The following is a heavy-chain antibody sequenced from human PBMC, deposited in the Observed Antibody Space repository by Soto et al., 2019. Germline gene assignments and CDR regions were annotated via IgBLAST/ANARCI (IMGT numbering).Heavy chain of an antibody. V-gene: IGHV3-30*18. J-gene: IGHJ4*02. Sequence: GGSLRLSCAASGFTFSSYGMHWVRQAPGKGLEWVAVISYDGSNKYYADSVKGRFTISRDNSKNTLYLQMNSLRAEDTAVYYCAKENDIVVVVAAGELDYWGQGTLVTVSS. D-gene: IGHD2-15*01. CDR2: ISYDGSNK. CDR1: GFTFSSYG. CDR3: AKENDIVVVVAAGELDY.